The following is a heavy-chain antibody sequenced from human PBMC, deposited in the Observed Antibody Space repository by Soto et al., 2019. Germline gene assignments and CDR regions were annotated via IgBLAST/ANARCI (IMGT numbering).Heavy chain of an antibody. CDR1: GYSFTSYW. J-gene: IGHJ6*02. D-gene: IGHD6-13*01. Sequence: GESLKISCKGSGYSFTSYWIGWVRQMPGKGLEWMGIIYPGDSDTRYSPSFQGQVTISADKSISTAYLQWSSLKASDTAMYYCARFGTKGIAAAGTDYYYYGMDVWGQGTTVTVSS. CDR3: ARFGTKGIAAAGTDYYYYGMDV. CDR2: IYPGDSDT. V-gene: IGHV5-51*01.